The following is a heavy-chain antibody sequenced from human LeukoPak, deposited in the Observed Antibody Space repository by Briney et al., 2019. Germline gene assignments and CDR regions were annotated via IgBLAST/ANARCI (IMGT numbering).Heavy chain of an antibody. CDR2: SSHRGSP. D-gene: IGHD2-15*01. V-gene: IGHV4-38-2*02. CDR3: ARDGGFYYTASPNSWFDP. J-gene: IGHJ5*02. CDR1: GYSISSDYC. Sequence: AQTLSLTCIVSGYSISSDYCWGWILQAPVWGLELIGGSSHRGSPYYNPSLQSRVTMSADTPNNQLSLRLSSATAADAAVYYCARDGGFYYTASPNSWFDPWGQGTLVTVSS.